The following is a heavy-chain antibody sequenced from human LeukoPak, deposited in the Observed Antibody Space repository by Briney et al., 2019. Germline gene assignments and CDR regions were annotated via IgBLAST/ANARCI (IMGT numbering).Heavy chain of an antibody. J-gene: IGHJ4*02. CDR2: INPNMGGT. CDR3: ERDLEPERTYYDFWSGYYMGY. D-gene: IGHD3-3*01. V-gene: IGHV1-2*06. CDR1: GYTFTGYY. Sequence: ASVKVSCKASGYTFTGYYMHWVRQAPGQWLEWMGRINPNMGGTNYAQKFQGRVTMTRDTSISTAYMELSRLRSDDTAVYYCERDLEPERTYYDFWSGYYMGYWGQGTLVTVSS.